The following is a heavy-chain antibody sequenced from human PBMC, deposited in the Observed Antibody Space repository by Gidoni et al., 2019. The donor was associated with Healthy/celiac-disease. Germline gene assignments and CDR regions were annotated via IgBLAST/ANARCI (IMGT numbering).Heavy chain of an antibody. J-gene: IGHJ3*02. Sequence: QVQLVQSGAEVKKPGASVKVSCKASGYTFTSYYMHWVRQAPGQGLEWMGIINPSGGSTSYAQKFQGRVTMTRDTSTSTVYMELSSLRSEDTAVYYCARGRYYDSSGYFRSRDAFDIWGQGTMVTVSS. CDR3: ARGRYYDSSGYFRSRDAFDI. V-gene: IGHV1-46*01. CDR2: INPSGGST. CDR1: GYTFTSYY. D-gene: IGHD3-22*01.